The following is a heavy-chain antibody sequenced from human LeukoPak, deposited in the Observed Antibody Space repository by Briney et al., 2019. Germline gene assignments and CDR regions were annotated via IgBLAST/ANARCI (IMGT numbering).Heavy chain of an antibody. Sequence: SETLSLTCTVSDDSITMYYWTWIRQPPGKGLEWIGYVDHTGSTKFNPSLNGRVSISRDTSNNFFSLRLRSVTAADTAVYYCARDVDTVLVDWGQGTLVTVSS. V-gene: IGHV4-59*01. CDR3: ARDVDTVLVD. CDR1: DDSITMYY. D-gene: IGHD2-2*03. CDR2: VDHTGST. J-gene: IGHJ4*02.